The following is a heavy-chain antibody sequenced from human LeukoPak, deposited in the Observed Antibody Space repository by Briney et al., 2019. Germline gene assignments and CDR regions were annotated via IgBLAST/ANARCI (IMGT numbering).Heavy chain of an antibody. CDR2: ISYDGSNK. CDR1: GFTFSSYA. D-gene: IGHD1-1*01. CDR3: ARDEPYNRNDVGHYYYGMDV. J-gene: IGHJ6*04. Sequence: PGRSLRLSCAASGFTFSSYAMHWVRQAPGKGLEWVAVISYDGSNKYYADSVKGRFTISRDNSKNTLYLQMNSLRAEDTAVYYCARDEPYNRNDVGHYYYGMDVWGKGTTVTASS. V-gene: IGHV3-30*04.